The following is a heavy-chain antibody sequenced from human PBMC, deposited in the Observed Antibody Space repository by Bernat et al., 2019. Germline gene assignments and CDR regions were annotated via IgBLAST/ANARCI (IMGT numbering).Heavy chain of an antibody. D-gene: IGHD3-10*01. J-gene: IGHJ5*02. V-gene: IGHV2-5*02. CDR3: AHKWGMKGYGSGSYRFDP. CDR1: GFSLSTSGVG. Sequence: QITLKESGPTLVKPTQTLTLTCTFSGFSLSTSGVGVGWIRQPPGKALEWLALIYWDDDKRYSPSLRSRLTITKDTSKNQVILTMTNMDPVDTATYYCAHKWGMKGYGSGSYRFDPWGQGTLVTVSS. CDR2: IYWDDDK.